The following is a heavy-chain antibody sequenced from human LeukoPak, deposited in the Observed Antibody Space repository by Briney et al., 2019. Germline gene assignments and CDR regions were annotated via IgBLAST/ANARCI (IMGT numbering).Heavy chain of an antibody. V-gene: IGHV4-34*01. CDR3: ARSGRRFLPRYYYYMDV. J-gene: IGHJ6*03. CDR1: GGSISSYY. CDR2: INHSGST. Sequence: PSETLSLTCTVSGGSISSYYWSWIRQPPGKGLEWIGEINHSGSTNYNPSLKSRVTISVDTSKNQFSLKLSSVTAADTAVYYCARSGRRFLPRYYYYMDVWGKGTTVTVSS. D-gene: IGHD3-3*01.